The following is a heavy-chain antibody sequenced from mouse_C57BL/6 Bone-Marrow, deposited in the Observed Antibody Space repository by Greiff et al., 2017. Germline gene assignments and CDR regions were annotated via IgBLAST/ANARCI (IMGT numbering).Heavy chain of an antibody. CDR1: GFNIKDDY. CDR3: TTPYGSSFWFAY. J-gene: IGHJ3*01. V-gene: IGHV14-4*01. D-gene: IGHD1-1*01. Sequence: EVKLQESGAELVRPGASVKLSCTASGFNIKDDYMHWVKQRPEQGLEWIGWIDPENGDTEYASKFQGKATITADTSSNTAYLQLSSLTSEDTAVYYCTTPYGSSFWFAYWGQGTLVTVSA. CDR2: IDPENGDT.